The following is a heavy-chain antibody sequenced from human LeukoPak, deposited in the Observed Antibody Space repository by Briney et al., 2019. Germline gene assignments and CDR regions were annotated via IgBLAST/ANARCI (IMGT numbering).Heavy chain of an antibody. J-gene: IGHJ4*02. D-gene: IGHD6-13*01. Sequence: ASVKGSCQASRYIFTRYYIHWVRQAPGQGLEWMGWINPNSGGTKYAQKFQGRVTMTSDTSISTAYMELSRLRSDDTAVYYCARDRGSSWFVDYWGQGTLVTVSS. CDR3: ARDRGSSWFVDY. CDR1: RYIFTRYY. V-gene: IGHV1-2*02. CDR2: INPNSGGT.